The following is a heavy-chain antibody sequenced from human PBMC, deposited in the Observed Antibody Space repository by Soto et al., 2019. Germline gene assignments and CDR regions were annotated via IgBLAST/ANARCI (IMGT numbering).Heavy chain of an antibody. CDR2: IYYSGST. V-gene: IGHV4-61*01. D-gene: IGHD6-13*01. CDR1: GGSVSSGSYY. J-gene: IGHJ5*02. Sequence: PSETLSLTCTVSGGSVSSGSYYWSWIRQPPGKGLEWIGYIYYSGSTNYNPSLKSRVTISVDTSKNQFSLKLSSVTAADTAVYYCAREGAAAHHLGVDPWGQGTLVTVSS. CDR3: AREGAAAHHLGVDP.